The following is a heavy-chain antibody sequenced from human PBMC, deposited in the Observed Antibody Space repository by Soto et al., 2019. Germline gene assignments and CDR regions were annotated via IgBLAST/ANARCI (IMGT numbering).Heavy chain of an antibody. V-gene: IGHV3-48*02. CDR3: ASHGRGYSYGYPY. J-gene: IGHJ4*02. Sequence: GGSLRLSCAASGFTFRTFGMNWVRQAPGKGLEWVSFISGSGSNIYYADSVKGRFTISRDNAKNSLYLQMNSLRDEDTAVYYCASHGRGYSYGYPYWGQGTLVTVSS. CDR2: ISGSGSNI. D-gene: IGHD5-18*01. CDR1: GFTFRTFG.